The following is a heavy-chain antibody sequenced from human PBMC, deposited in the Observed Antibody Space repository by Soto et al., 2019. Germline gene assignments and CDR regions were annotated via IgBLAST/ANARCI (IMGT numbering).Heavy chain of an antibody. Sequence: SENLALTCAVSGGYFSGDFCSWIPHPSGKALELIGDINHGRNTTSNPSLKSRVTISIDTSKKHFTVRLNSVTAADTAVYDCARGFDYRGYQPGMDLWGQGNTVT. J-gene: IGHJ6*02. CDR2: INHGRNT. D-gene: IGHD4-4*01. CDR1: GGYFSGDF. V-gene: IGHV4-34*01. CDR3: ARGFDYRGYQPGMDL.